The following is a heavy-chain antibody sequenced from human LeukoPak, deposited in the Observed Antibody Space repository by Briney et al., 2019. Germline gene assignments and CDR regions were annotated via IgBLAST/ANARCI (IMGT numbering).Heavy chain of an antibody. J-gene: IGHJ5*02. CDR1: GGSTRSSNW. D-gene: IGHD5-18*01. V-gene: IGHV4-4*03. CDR2: IYHSGST. Sequence: PGTLSHTCAVSGGSTRSSNWWSWVRQPPGKGLEWIGVIYHSGSTNYNPSLESRVTISVDKSKNQFSLQLSSVTAADTAVYYCAPGIHNWFDPWGQGTLVTVSS. CDR3: APGIHNWFDP.